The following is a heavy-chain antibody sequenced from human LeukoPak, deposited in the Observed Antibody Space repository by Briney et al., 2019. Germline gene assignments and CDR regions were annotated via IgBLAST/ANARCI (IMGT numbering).Heavy chain of an antibody. V-gene: IGHV1-69*06. D-gene: IGHD2-21*02. Sequence: SVKVSCKASGGTFSSYAISWVRQAPGQGLEWMGGIIPIFGTANYAQKFQGRVTITADKSTSTAYMELSSLRSEDTAVYYCARDPGDSYPSSAFDIWGQGTMVTVSS. CDR3: ARDPGDSYPSSAFDI. CDR1: GGTFSSYA. J-gene: IGHJ3*02. CDR2: IIPIFGTA.